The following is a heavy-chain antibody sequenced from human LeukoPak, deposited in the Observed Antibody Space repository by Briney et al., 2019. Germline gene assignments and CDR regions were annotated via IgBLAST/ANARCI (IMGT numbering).Heavy chain of an antibody. J-gene: IGHJ4*02. V-gene: IGHV4-39*01. CDR1: GGSISSSSYY. CDR2: IYYSGST. CDR3: ARQGQDYFDY. Sequence: PSETLSLTCTVSGGSISSSSYYWGWIRQPPGKGLEWIGSIYYSGSTYYNPSLKSRVTISVDTSKNQFSLKLSSVTAADTAVYYCARQGQDYFDYWGQGTLVTVSS.